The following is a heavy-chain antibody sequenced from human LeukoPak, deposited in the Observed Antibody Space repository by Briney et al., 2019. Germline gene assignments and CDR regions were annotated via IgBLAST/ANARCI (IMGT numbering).Heavy chain of an antibody. CDR1: GFTFSSYW. CDR2: ISGSGGTT. V-gene: IGHV3-23*01. Sequence: PGGSLRLSCAASGFTFSSYWMSWVRQAPGKGLEWVSGISGSGGTTYYADSVKGRFTISRDNSKNTLFLQMNSLRAEDTAVYYCAKDPSIVMIVVVYFDHWGQGTLVTVSS. D-gene: IGHD3-22*01. CDR3: AKDPSIVMIVVVYFDH. J-gene: IGHJ4*02.